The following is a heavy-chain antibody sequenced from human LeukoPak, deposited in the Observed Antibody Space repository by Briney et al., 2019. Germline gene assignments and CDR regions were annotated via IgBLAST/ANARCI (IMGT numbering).Heavy chain of an antibody. D-gene: IGHD2-2*01. Sequence: GASVKVSCKASGGTFSSYAICWVRQAPGQGLEWMGGIIPIFGTANYAQKFQGRVTITADESTSTAYMELSSLRSEDTAVYYCARGGGYCSSTSCYAFDYWGQGTLVTVSS. CDR2: IIPIFGTA. V-gene: IGHV1-69*13. J-gene: IGHJ4*02. CDR1: GGTFSSYA. CDR3: ARGGGYCSSTSCYAFDY.